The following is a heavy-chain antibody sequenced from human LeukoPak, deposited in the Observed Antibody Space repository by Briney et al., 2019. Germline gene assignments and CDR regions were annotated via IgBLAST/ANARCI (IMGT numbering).Heavy chain of an antibody. V-gene: IGHV4-59*01. Sequence: SETLSLTCTVSGGSISSYYWSWIRQPPGKGLEWIGYIYYSGSTNYNPSLKSRVTISVDTSKNQFSLKLSSVTAADTAVYYCARVDNNGDYDYGMDVWGQGTTVTVSS. CDR3: ARVDNNGDYDYGMDV. CDR2: IYYSGST. CDR1: GGSISSYY. J-gene: IGHJ6*02. D-gene: IGHD4-17*01.